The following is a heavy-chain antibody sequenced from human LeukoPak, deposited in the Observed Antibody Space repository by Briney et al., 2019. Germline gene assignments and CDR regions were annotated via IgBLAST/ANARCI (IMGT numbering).Heavy chain of an antibody. Sequence: GGSLRLSCAAPGFTFSSYSMNWVRQAPGKGLEWVSSISSSGSYIYSGDSVRGRFTISRDNAKNSLYLHMNSLRAEDTAVYYCAREVVSKDSSGYLDYWGQGTLVTVSS. CDR1: GFTFSSYS. CDR2: ISSSGSYI. J-gene: IGHJ4*02. CDR3: AREVVSKDSSGYLDY. V-gene: IGHV3-21*01. D-gene: IGHD3-22*01.